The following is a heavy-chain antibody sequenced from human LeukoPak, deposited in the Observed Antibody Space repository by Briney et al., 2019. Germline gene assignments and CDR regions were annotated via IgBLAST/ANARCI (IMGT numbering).Heavy chain of an antibody. D-gene: IGHD3-3*01. J-gene: IGHJ4*02. V-gene: IGHV3-64D*09. CDR1: GFTFSIYT. Sequence: GGSLRLSCSASGFTFSIYTMHWVRQAPGKGLEYVSTISSNGASTCYADSVKGRFTISRDTSKNTLYLQMSSLRVEDTAVYYCVRRGLTTAWIDYWGQGTLVTVSS. CDR2: ISSNGAST. CDR3: VRRGLTTAWIDY.